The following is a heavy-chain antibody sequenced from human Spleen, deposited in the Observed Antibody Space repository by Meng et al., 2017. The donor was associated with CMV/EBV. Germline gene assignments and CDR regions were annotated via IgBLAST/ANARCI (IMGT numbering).Heavy chain of an antibody. Sequence: GGSLRLSCAGSGFTFSDYYMNWIRQAPGKGLEWVSAITGSGVGTYYADSVKGRFTISRDNSKNTVYLEMKSLRADDTAVYYCAKDASSVLGYCGSTSCYMIDYWGQGTLVTVSS. CDR3: AKDASSVLGYCGSTSCYMIDY. V-gene: IGHV3-23*01. J-gene: IGHJ4*02. CDR2: ITGSGVGT. CDR1: GFTFSDYY. D-gene: IGHD2-2*02.